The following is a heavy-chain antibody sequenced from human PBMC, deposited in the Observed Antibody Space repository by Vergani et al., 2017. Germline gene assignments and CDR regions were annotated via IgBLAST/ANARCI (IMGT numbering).Heavy chain of an antibody. CDR3: ARELGPVPLYYFDY. D-gene: IGHD1-1*01. CDR2: IKSDGSIT. CDR1: GFSFNSYW. J-gene: IGHJ4*02. V-gene: IGHV3-74*03. Sequence: DVHLAESGGGFFQPGGSLRLSCSASGFSFNSYWMHWVRQVPGKGLLWVSRIKSDGSITAYADSVKGRFTISRDNAKNSLYLQMNSLRVEDTAVYYCARELGPVPLYYFDYWGQGTLVTVSS.